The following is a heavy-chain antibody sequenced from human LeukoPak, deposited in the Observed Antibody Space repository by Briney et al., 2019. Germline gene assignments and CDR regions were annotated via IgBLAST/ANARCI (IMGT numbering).Heavy chain of an antibody. V-gene: IGHV3-23*01. J-gene: IGHJ3*01. CDR3: AKEHYYESNGPFGGNGFDL. D-gene: IGHD3-22*01. CDR2: ISGSGGST. Sequence: PGGSLRLSCAAPGFTFSSYAMSWVRQAPGKGLEWVSAISGSGGSTYYADSVKGRFTISRDNSKNTLYLQMNSLRVEDTAIYYCAKEHYYESNGPFGGNGFDLWGQGTMVSVSS. CDR1: GFTFSSYA.